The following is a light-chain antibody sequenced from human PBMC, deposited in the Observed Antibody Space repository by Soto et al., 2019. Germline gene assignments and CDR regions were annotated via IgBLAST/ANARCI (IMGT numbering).Light chain of an antibody. J-gene: IGLJ1*01. CDR1: SSDVGDNNY. CDR2: DVT. CDR3: SSYTSSSTLYV. Sequence: QSALTQPASVSGSPGQSITISCTGTSSDVGDNNYVSWYQQHPGKAPKLMIYDVTHRPSGISNRFSGSKSANTASLTISGLQAEDEAYYYCSSYTSSSTLYVFGTGTKVTVL. V-gene: IGLV2-14*01.